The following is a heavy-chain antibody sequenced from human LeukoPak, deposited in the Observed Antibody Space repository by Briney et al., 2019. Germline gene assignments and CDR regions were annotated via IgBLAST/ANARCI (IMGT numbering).Heavy chain of an antibody. CDR2: MNPNSGNT. Sequence: GASVKVSCKASGYTFTSYDINWVRQATGQGLGWMGWMNPNSGNTGYAQKFQGRVTMTRNTSISTAYMELSSLRSEDTAVYYCARDRSSSWYWFDYWGQGTLVTVSS. CDR3: ARDRSSSWYWFDY. V-gene: IGHV1-8*01. J-gene: IGHJ4*02. CDR1: GYTFTSYD. D-gene: IGHD6-13*01.